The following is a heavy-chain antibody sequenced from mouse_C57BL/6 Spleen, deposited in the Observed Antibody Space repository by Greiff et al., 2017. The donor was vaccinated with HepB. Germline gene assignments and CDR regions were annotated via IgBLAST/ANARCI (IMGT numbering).Heavy chain of an antibody. CDR2: INPSSGYT. Sequence: QVQLQQSGAELARPGASVKMSCKASGYTFTSYTMHWVKQRPGQGLEWIGYINPSSGYTKYNQKFKDKATLTADKSSSTAYMQLSSLTSEDSAVYYCARDSDYYGSRYYFDDWGQGTTLTVSS. J-gene: IGHJ2*01. CDR1: GYTFTSYT. V-gene: IGHV1-4*01. D-gene: IGHD1-1*01. CDR3: ARDSDYYGSRYYFDD.